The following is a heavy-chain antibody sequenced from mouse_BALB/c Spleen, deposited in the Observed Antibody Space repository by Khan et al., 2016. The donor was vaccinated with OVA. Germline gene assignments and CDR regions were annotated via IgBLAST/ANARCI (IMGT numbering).Heavy chain of an antibody. CDR1: GYSFTGYF. CDR3: ARIYGSEFDY. CDR2: INPHIGET. J-gene: IGHJ2*01. V-gene: IGHV1-20*02. Sequence: VQLKESGPELVKPGASVKISCKASGYSFTGYFMNWVMQSHGKSLEWIGRINPHIGETFYNQKFKGKATLTVDESSSTAHMELRSRASEDSAVYYSARIYGSEFDYWGQGTTLTVSS. D-gene: IGHD1-1*01.